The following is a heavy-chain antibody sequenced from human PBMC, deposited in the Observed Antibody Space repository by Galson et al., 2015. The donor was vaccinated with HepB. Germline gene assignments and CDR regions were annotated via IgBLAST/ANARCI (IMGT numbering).Heavy chain of an antibody. Sequence: LSLTCTVSGGSISSGGYYWSWIRQHPGKGLEWIGYIYYSGSTYYNPSLKSRVTISVDTSKNQFSLKLSSVTAADTAVYYCARTPRASSSYWFDPWGQGTLVTVSS. V-gene: IGHV4-31*03. D-gene: IGHD6-6*01. CDR3: ARTPRASSSYWFDP. CDR2: IYYSGST. J-gene: IGHJ5*02. CDR1: GGSISSGGYY.